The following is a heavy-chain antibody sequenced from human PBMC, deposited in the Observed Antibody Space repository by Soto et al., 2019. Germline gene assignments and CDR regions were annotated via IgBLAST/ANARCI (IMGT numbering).Heavy chain of an antibody. J-gene: IGHJ6*02. CDR3: ARNGSYYDFWSGYYCGGGTAV. CDR1: RETFSVSF. D-gene: IGHD3-3*01. Sequence: LSISRASYRETFSVSFWSWIRKTTGTGLEWIGEINHSGSTNYTPSLKSRVTISVDTSKNQFSLKLSSVTAADTAVYYCARNGSYYDFWSGYYCGGGTAVWGQGTTV. CDR2: INHSGST. V-gene: IGHV4-34*01.